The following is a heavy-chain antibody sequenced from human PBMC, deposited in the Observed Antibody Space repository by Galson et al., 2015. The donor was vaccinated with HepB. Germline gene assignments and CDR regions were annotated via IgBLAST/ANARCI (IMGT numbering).Heavy chain of an antibody. V-gene: IGHV3-30*18. CDR1: GFTFSNYG. J-gene: IGHJ4*02. Sequence: SLRLSCAASGFTFSNYGMHWVRQAPGKGLEWVAIISYDGSNKYYADSVKGRFTISRDNSKNTLYLQMNSLRAEDTAVYYCAKDHSSSSESSPLFDYWGQGTLVTVSS. D-gene: IGHD6-13*01. CDR2: ISYDGSNK. CDR3: AKDHSSSSESSPLFDY.